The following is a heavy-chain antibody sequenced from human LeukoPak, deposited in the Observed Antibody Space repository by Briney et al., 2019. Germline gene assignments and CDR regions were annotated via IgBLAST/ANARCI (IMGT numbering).Heavy chain of an antibody. Sequence: GGSLRLSCAASGFTFSTYAMNWVRQAPGKGLEWVSAISGSGGSTYYADSVKGRFTISRDNSKNTLYLQMNSLRAEDTAVYYCAKDLFRYYYDSSGSFDYWGQGTLVTVSS. CDR2: ISGSGGST. J-gene: IGHJ4*02. CDR3: AKDLFRYYYDSSGSFDY. CDR1: GFTFSTYA. D-gene: IGHD3-22*01. V-gene: IGHV3-23*01.